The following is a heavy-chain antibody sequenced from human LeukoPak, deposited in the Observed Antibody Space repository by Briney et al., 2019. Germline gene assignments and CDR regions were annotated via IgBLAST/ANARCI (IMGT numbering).Heavy chain of an antibody. CDR2: IYYSGST. CDR1: GGSISSGGYY. CDR3: ARGDSSGCDY. Sequence: KPSETVSLTCTVSGGSISSGGYYWSWIRQHPGKGLEWIGYIYYSGSTYYNPSLKSRVTISVDTSKNQFSLKLSSVTAADTAVYYCARGDSSGCDYWGQGTLVTVSS. V-gene: IGHV4-31*03. J-gene: IGHJ4*02. D-gene: IGHD3-22*01.